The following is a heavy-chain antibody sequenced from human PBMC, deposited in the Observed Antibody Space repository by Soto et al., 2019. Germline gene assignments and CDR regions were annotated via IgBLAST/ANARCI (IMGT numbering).Heavy chain of an antibody. CDR1: GFTFSSYW. D-gene: IGHD1-7*01. CDR3: ARTTAFEY. V-gene: IGHV3-7*01. Sequence: GVSLRLSCAASGFTFSSYWMSWVRQAPGKGLEWVANIKEDGSEKNYVDSLKGRFSISRDNAKNSLYLQMNSLRAEDTAVYYCARTTAFEYWGQGTLVTVSS. J-gene: IGHJ4*02. CDR2: IKEDGSEK.